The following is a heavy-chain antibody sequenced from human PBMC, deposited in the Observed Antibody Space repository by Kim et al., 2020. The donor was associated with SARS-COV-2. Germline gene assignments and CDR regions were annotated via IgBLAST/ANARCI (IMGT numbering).Heavy chain of an antibody. D-gene: IGHD6-19*01. Sequence: SDYAAMVKSRISIDPDAPKNRFSLQLNSVTPEDTAVYYCARYTGWYNFDHWGQGALVTVSS. CDR2: S. CDR3: ARYTGWYNFDH. V-gene: IGHV6-1*01. J-gene: IGHJ4*02.